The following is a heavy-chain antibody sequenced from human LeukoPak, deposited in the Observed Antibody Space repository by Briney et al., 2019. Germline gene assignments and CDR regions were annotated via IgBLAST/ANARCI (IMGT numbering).Heavy chain of an antibody. CDR2: ISSSGSNV. CDR1: GFTFSNYG. D-gene: IGHD3-10*02. Sequence: PGGSLRLSCAASGFTFSNYGMNWVRQAPGKGLEWVSYISSSGSNVYYADSVKGRFTISRDKAKNSLYLQMNSLRAEDTAVYYCAELGITMIGGVWGKGTTVTISS. J-gene: IGHJ6*04. V-gene: IGHV3-48*01. CDR3: AELGITMIGGV.